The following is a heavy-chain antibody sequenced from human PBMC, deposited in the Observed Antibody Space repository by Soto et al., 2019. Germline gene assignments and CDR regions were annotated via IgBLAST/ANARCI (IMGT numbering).Heavy chain of an antibody. D-gene: IGHD3-22*01. CDR2: IIPIFGTA. J-gene: IGHJ4*02. Sequence: SVKVSCKASGGTFSSYAISWVRQAPGQGLEWMGGIIPIFGTANYAQKFQGRVTITADESTSTAYMELSSLRSEDTAVYYCARDSRYYYDSSGYYLVDYWGQGTLVTVSP. V-gene: IGHV1-69*13. CDR3: ARDSRYYYDSSGYYLVDY. CDR1: GGTFSSYA.